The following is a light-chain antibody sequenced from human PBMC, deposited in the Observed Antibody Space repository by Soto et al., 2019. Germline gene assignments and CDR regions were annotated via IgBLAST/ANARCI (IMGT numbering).Light chain of an antibody. Sequence: QSVMTQPPSVSAAPGQKVTISCSGSSSNIGGNSVSWYQQLPGTAPKLLIYDDNKRPSGIPDRFSGSKSGTSATLGITGFQTGDEADYYCQVWDSSSDHPVFGGGTKLTVL. CDR2: DDN. V-gene: IGLV1-51*01. CDR3: QVWDSSSDHPV. J-gene: IGLJ3*02. CDR1: SSNIGGNS.